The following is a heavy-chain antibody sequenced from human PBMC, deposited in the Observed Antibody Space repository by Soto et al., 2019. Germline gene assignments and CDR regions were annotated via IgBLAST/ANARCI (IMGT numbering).Heavy chain of an antibody. CDR1: GFTFSSYA. D-gene: IGHD5-12*01. V-gene: IGHV3-30*18. CDR3: VKVGGYDGYEPIDS. J-gene: IGHJ4*02. CDR2: ISIDGSEK. Sequence: QLQLVESGGGVVQPGRSLRLSCAASGFTFSSYAMHWVRQAPGKGLEGVAAISIDGSEKYYVDSVKGRCTISRDNSKSTLYVQMNSLRAEDTVVYYCVKVGGYDGYEPIDSWGQGTLVTVSS.